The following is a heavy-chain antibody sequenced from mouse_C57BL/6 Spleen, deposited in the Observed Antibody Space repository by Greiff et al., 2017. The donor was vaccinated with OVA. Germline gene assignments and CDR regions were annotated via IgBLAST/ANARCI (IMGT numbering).Heavy chain of an antibody. J-gene: IGHJ3*01. CDR3: ASPYY. D-gene: IGHD2-10*01. V-gene: IGHV2-2*01. CDR2: IWSGGST. CDR1: GFSLTSYG. Sequence: VQRVESGPGLVQPSQSLSITCTVSGFSLTSYGVHWVRQSPGKGLEWLGVIWSGGSTDYNAAFISRLSISKDNSKSQVFFKMNSLQADDTAIYYCASPYYWGQGTLVTVSA.